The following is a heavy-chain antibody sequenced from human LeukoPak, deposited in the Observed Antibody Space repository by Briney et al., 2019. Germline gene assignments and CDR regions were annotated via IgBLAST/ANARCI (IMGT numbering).Heavy chain of an antibody. CDR2: IGAYNGNR. CDR1: GYTFTSYG. D-gene: IGHD2-8*01. Sequence: ASVKVSCKASGYTFTSYGISWVRRATGQGLEWMGWIGAYNGNRNYAKKLQGRVTMTPDTSTSTAYMELRSLRPDDTAVYYCARAFGVPQEYRGQGTPVTVSS. CDR3: ARAFGVPQEY. V-gene: IGHV1-18*01. J-gene: IGHJ4*02.